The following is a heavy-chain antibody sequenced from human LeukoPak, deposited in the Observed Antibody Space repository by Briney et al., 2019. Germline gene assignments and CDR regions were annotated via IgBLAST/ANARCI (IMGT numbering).Heavy chain of an antibody. CDR1: GGSISSYY. CDR3: ARAERLHHWYFDL. V-gene: IGHV4-59*12. D-gene: IGHD4-4*01. J-gene: IGHJ2*01. CDR2: IYYSGST. Sequence: SETLSLTCTVSGGSISSYYWSWIRQPPGKGLEWIGYIYYSGSTNYNPSLKSRVTMSVDTSKNQFSLKLSSVTAADTAVYYCARAERLHHWYFDLWGRGTLVTVSS.